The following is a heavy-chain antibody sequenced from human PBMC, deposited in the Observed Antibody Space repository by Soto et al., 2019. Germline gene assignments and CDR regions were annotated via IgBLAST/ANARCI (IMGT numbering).Heavy chain of an antibody. CDR1: GGSFSGYY. V-gene: IGHV4-34*01. D-gene: IGHD3-10*01. CDR3: ARGGEPTDYYYYGMDV. Sequence: SETLSLTCAVYGGSFSGYYWSWIRQPPGKGLEWIGEINHSGSTNYNPSLKSRVTISVDTSKNQFSLKLSSVTAADTAVYYCARGGEPTDYYYYGMDVWGQGTTVTVSS. CDR2: INHSGST. J-gene: IGHJ6*02.